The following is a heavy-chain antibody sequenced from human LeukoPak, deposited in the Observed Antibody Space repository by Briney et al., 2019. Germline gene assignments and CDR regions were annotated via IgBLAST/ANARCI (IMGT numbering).Heavy chain of an antibody. J-gene: IGHJ4*02. Sequence: WETLSLTCTVSGGSISRYYWSWIRQPPGKGMEWIGYISYSRSTTYNPSPMTRVTISVNTPKNQSSQKLSSATAADTAVYYCARLDYYHFDYWGQGTVVTVSS. V-gene: IGHV4-59*01. CDR1: GGSISRYY. D-gene: IGHD3-22*01. CDR2: ISYSRST. CDR3: ARLDYYHFDY.